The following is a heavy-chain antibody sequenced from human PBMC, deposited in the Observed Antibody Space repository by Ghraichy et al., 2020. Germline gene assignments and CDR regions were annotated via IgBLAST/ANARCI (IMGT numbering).Heavy chain of an antibody. CDR2: ISAYNGNT. CDR1: GYTFTSYG. Sequence: ASVKVSCKASGYTFTSYGLSWVRQAPGQGLEWMGWISAYNGNTNYAQKLQDRVTITTNTSTSTAYMELRSLRSDDTAVYYCVSERATGYFQYWGQGTLVTVSS. D-gene: IGHD5-12*01. V-gene: IGHV1-18*01. CDR3: VSERATGYFQY. J-gene: IGHJ1*01.